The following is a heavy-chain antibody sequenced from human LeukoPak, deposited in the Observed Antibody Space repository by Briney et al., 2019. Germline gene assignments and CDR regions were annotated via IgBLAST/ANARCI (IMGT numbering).Heavy chain of an antibody. J-gene: IGHJ5*02. V-gene: IGHV2-5*01. Sequence: NASGPTLVNPTQTLTLTCSFSGFSLSTSGVGVGWIRQPPEKALEWLALIYWNDDKRYSPSLKSRLTITKDTSKNQVVLTMTNMDPVDTATYYCAHIPVTGPEGEQKFDPWGQGTLVTVSS. CDR2: IYWNDDK. CDR1: GFSLSTSGVG. CDR3: AHIPVTGPEGEQKFDP. D-gene: IGHD1/OR15-1a*01.